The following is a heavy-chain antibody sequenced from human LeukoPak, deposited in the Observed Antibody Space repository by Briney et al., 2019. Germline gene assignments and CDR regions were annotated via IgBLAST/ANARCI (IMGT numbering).Heavy chain of an antibody. D-gene: IGHD1-26*01. V-gene: IGHV3-9*01. CDR3: AKDVDPRVGYFDY. CDR1: GFTFDDYA. J-gene: IGHJ4*02. Sequence: GRSLRLSCAASGFTFDDYAMHWIRQAHGKGLERVSGITWNSDSIAYADSVKGRFTISRDNAKNSLYLQMNSLRAEDTALYYCAKDVDPRVGYFDYWGQGTLVTVSS. CDR2: ITWNSDSI.